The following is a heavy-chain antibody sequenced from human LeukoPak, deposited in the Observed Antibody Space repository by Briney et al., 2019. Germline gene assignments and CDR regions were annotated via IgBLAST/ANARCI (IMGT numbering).Heavy chain of an antibody. CDR2: ISAYNGNT. CDR3: ARAPLIYDSSPLVY. V-gene: IGHV1-18*04. J-gene: IGHJ4*02. Sequence: GASVKVSCKAFGYSLTNYYVHWVRQAPGQGLEWMGWISAYNGNTNYAQKLQGRVTMTTDTSTSTAYMELRSLRSDDTAVYYCARAPLIYDSSPLVYWGQGTLVTVSS. D-gene: IGHD3-22*01. CDR1: GYSLTNYY.